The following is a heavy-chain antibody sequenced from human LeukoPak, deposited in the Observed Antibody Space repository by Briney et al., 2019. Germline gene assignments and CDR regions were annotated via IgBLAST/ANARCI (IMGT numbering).Heavy chain of an antibody. Sequence: GGSPRLSCAASGFTFSSYGMHWVRQAPGKGLEWVAFIRYDGSNKYYADSVKGRFTISRDNSKNTLYLQMNSLRAEDTAVYYCAKEGHYGGNFAYFDYWGQGTLVTVSS. V-gene: IGHV3-30*02. D-gene: IGHD4-23*01. CDR3: AKEGHYGGNFAYFDY. CDR1: GFTFSSYG. CDR2: IRYDGSNK. J-gene: IGHJ4*02.